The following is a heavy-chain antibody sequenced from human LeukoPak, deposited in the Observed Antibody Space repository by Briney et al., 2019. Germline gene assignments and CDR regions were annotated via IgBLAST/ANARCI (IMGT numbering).Heavy chain of an antibody. V-gene: IGHV4-30-2*01. Sequence: PSQTLSLTCTVSGGSISSGGYYWSWIRQPPGKGLEWIGYIYHSGSTYYNPSLKSRVTISVDRSKNQFSLKLSSVTAADTAVYYCARVTGFVYYYMDVWGKGTTVTVSS. CDR2: IYHSGST. CDR1: GGSISSGGYY. CDR3: ARVTGFVYYYMDV. J-gene: IGHJ6*03. D-gene: IGHD3-10*02.